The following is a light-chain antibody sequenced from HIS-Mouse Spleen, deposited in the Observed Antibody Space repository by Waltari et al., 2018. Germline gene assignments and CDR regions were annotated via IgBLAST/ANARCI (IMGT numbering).Light chain of an antibody. Sequence: TISCTGSSSNIGAGYDVHWYQQLPGTAPKLLIYGNSNRPSGVPDRFSGSKSGTSASLAITGLQAEDEADYYCQSYDSSLSGYVFGTGTKVTVL. CDR1: SSNIGAGYD. CDR2: GNS. CDR3: QSYDSSLSGYV. J-gene: IGLJ1*01. V-gene: IGLV1-40*01.